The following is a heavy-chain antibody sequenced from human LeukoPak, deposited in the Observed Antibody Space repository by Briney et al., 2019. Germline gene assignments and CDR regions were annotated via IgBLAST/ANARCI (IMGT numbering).Heavy chain of an antibody. CDR2: ISSSSSYI. CDR1: GFTFSSYS. Sequence: GGSLRLSCAASGFTFSSYSMNWVRQAPGKGLEWVSSISSSSSYIYYADSVKGRFTISRDNAKNSLYLQMNSLRAEDTAVYYCARDRKDGSSAALDYWGQGTLVTVSS. CDR3: ARDRKDGSSAALDY. D-gene: IGHD6-6*01. V-gene: IGHV3-21*01. J-gene: IGHJ4*02.